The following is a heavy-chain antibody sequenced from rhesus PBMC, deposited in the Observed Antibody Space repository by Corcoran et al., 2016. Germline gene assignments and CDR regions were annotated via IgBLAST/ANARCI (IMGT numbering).Heavy chain of an antibody. CDR3: AREDSNYDYFDY. D-gene: IGHD4-23*01. CDR1: GFTFSDHY. CDR2: ICGSSSST. J-gene: IGHJ4*01. Sequence: EVQLVESGGGLVQPGGSLRLSCAASGFTFSDHYMDWVRQAPGKGLELVSSICGSSSSTYYPDSVKGRFTISRDNAKNTLYLQMNSPRAEDTAVYYCAREDSNYDYFDYWGQGVLVTVSS. V-gene: IGHV3-37*01.